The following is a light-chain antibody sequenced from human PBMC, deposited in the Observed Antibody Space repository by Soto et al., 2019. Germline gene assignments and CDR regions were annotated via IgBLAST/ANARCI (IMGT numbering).Light chain of an antibody. J-gene: IGKJ1*01. CDR1: QSVGNN. CDR3: QQYNNWPPWT. Sequence: EIVLTRSPAALSVSPGERVTLSCRASQSVGNNLAWYQQRPGQGPRLLIYAASDRATDIPVRFSGSGSGTEFTLTISSLQSEDFAVYYCQQYNNWPPWTFGRGTKVDIK. CDR2: AAS. V-gene: IGKV3-15*01.